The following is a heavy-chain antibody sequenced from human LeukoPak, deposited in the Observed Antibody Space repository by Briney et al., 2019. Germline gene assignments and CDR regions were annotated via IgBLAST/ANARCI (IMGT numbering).Heavy chain of an antibody. CDR3: ASLVVPAAIHDYYYGMDV. CDR2: ISSSGSTI. D-gene: IGHD2-2*02. CDR1: GFTFSDYY. J-gene: IGHJ6*02. Sequence: GGSLRLSCAASGFTFSDYYMSWIRQAPGKGLEWVSYISSSGSTIYYADSVKGRFTISRDNAKNSLYLQMNSLRAEDTAVYYCASLVVPAAIHDYYYGMDVWGQGTTVTVSS. V-gene: IGHV3-11*01.